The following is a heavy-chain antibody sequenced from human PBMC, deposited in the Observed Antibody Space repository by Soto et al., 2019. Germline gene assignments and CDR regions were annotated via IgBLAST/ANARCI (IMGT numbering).Heavy chain of an antibody. CDR3: ARLGWELLSGRRYFDY. CDR2: ISPYTGTT. Sequence: QVLLVQSGSEVKKPGASMKVSCQTSGYTFSDFALTWVRQVPDKGLAWLGWISPYTGTTNYAQRVHDRVALTTDPSTRTAYLELRSLTYDDTAVYYCARLGWELLSGRRYFDYWGQGTLVTVSS. J-gene: IGHJ4*02. V-gene: IGHV1-18*04. CDR1: GYTFSDFA. D-gene: IGHD1-26*01.